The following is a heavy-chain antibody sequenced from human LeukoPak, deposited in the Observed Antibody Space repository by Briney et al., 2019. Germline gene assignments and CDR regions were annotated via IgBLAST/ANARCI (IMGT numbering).Heavy chain of an antibody. CDR2: INWNGGIT. CDR3: ARDRSMTHFDY. CDR1: GFTLEHYG. J-gene: IGHJ4*02. Sequence: PGGSLRLSCEASGFTLEHYGMSWVRQAPGKGVEWVAGINWNGGITGYADSVKGRFTISRDNAKNSLYLQMNSLRAEDTALYYCARDRSMTHFDYWGQGTLVTVSS. V-gene: IGHV3-20*04.